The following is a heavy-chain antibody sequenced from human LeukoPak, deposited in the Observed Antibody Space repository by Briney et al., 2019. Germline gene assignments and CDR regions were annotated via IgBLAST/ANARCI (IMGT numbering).Heavy chain of an antibody. J-gene: IGHJ6*03. Sequence: GGSLRLSCAASGFTFSSYAMSWVRQAPGKGLEWVSAISGSGGSTYYADSVKGRFTISRDNSKNTLYLQMNSLRAEDTAVYYCARDGGHSSGWYRNYYYYYYMDVWGKGTTVTVSS. V-gene: IGHV3-23*01. CDR3: ARDGGHSSGWYRNYYYYYYMDV. D-gene: IGHD6-19*01. CDR1: GFTFSSYA. CDR2: ISGSGGST.